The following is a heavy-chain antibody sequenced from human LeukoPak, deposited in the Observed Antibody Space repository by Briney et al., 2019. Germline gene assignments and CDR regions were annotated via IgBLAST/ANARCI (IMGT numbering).Heavy chain of an antibody. D-gene: IGHD2-21*01. J-gene: IGHJ6*03. Sequence: GGSLRLSCAASGFTFSSYAMHWVRQAPGKGLEWVAVISYDGSNKYYADSVKGRFTISRDNSKNTLYLQMNSLRAEDTAVYYCARGPGGDYYYYMDVWGKGTTVTVSS. CDR1: GFTFSSYA. CDR3: ARGPGGDYYYYMDV. V-gene: IGHV3-30*04. CDR2: ISYDGSNK.